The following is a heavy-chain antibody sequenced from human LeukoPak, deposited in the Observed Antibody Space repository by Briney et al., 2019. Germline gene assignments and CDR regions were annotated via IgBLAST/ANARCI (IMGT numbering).Heavy chain of an antibody. CDR1: GYTFTSYA. D-gene: IGHD3-9*01. V-gene: IGHV1-3*01. CDR2: INAGNGNT. CDR3: ARKYYDILTGHFDY. J-gene: IGHJ4*02. Sequence: GASVKVSCKASGYTFTSYAMHWVRQSPGQRLEWMGWINAGNGNTKYSQKFQGRVTITRDTSASTAYMELSSLRSEDTAVYYCARKYYDILTGHFDYWGQGTLVTVSS.